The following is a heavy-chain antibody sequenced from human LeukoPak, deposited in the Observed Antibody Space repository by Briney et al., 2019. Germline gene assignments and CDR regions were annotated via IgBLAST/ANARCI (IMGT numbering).Heavy chain of an antibody. CDR1: GFTFSSYA. Sequence: GGSLRLSCAASGFTFSSYAMSWVRQAPGKGRERVSAISGSGGSRYYADSVKCRFTISRDNYKNTLYLQMNSLRAEDTAVYYCEKGSRVGATVGDAFDIWGQGTMVTVSS. V-gene: IGHV3-23*01. CDR3: EKGSRVGATVGDAFDI. D-gene: IGHD1-26*01. CDR2: ISGSGGSR. J-gene: IGHJ3*02.